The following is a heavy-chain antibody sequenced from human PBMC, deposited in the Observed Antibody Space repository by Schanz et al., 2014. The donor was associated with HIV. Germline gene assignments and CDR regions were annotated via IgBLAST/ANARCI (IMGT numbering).Heavy chain of an antibody. V-gene: IGHV1-69*01. CDR3: ARFRTSSSSFYFYYYGLDV. J-gene: IGHJ6*02. Sequence: QVQLVQSGAEVQKPGSSVKVSCKPSGGTFSTYAVSWVRQAPGQGLEYMGGIIPLFGATNYAPKFQDRVTIIADEAASTAYMELNSLRSEDTAVYYCARFRTSSSSFYFYYYGLDVWGQGTTVAVSS. CDR1: GGTFSTYA. D-gene: IGHD6-6*01. CDR2: IIPLFGAT.